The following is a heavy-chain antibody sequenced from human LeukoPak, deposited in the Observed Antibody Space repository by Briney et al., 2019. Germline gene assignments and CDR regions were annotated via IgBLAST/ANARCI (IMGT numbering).Heavy chain of an antibody. V-gene: IGHV4-4*02. CDR1: GGSISSDNW. J-gene: IGHJ6*03. CDR3: VRHYYYNMDV. D-gene: IGHD3-10*01. Sequence: SGTLSLTCAVSGGSISSDNWWGWVRQTPGKGLEWIAEIYHAGGTNYNASLKSRVTISVDKTKNQFSLELSSVTAADTAVCYCVRHYYYNMDVWGIGATVTVSS. CDR2: IYHAGGT.